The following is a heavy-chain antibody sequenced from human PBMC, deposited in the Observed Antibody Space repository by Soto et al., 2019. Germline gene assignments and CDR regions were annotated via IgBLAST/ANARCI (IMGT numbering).Heavy chain of an antibody. J-gene: IGHJ6*02. CDR3: ARSGANYDFWSVAGMDV. Sequence: GSGPTLVNPTQTLTLTCTFSGFSLSTSGMCVSWIRQPPGKALEWLARIDWDDDKYYSTSLKTRLTISKDTSKNQVVLTMTNMDPVDTATYYCARSGANYDFWSVAGMDVWGQGTTVTVSS. V-gene: IGHV2-70*11. CDR1: GFSLSTSGMC. CDR2: IDWDDDK. D-gene: IGHD3-3*01.